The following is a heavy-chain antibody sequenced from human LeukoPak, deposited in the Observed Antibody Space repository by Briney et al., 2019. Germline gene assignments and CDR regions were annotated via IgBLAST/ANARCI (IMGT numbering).Heavy chain of an antibody. CDR3: ASPMWDTAIHDY. CDR2: ITFDGVSQ. CDR1: EFTFSDHA. J-gene: IGHJ4*02. Sequence: PGGSLRLSCAASEFTFSDHAMHWVRQAPGKGLEWVAGITFDGVSQYYAGSVKGRFTISRDNAKDTLYLQMNSLRAEDAAVYYCASPMWDTAIHDYWGQGTLVTVSS. D-gene: IGHD5-18*01. V-gene: IGHV3-30-3*01.